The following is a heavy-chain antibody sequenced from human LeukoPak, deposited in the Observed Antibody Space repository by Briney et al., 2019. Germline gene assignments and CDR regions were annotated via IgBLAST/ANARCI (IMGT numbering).Heavy chain of an antibody. CDR2: IKTDGSTT. V-gene: IGHV3-74*01. Sequence: GGSLRLSCAASGFTFSNYWMHWVRQAPGKGLVWVSRIKTDGSTTTYADSVKGRFTISRDNAKNPLYLQMNSLRAEDTAVYYCAELGITMIGGVWGKGTTVTISS. D-gene: IGHD3-10*02. CDR3: AELGITMIGGV. CDR1: GFTFSNYW. J-gene: IGHJ6*04.